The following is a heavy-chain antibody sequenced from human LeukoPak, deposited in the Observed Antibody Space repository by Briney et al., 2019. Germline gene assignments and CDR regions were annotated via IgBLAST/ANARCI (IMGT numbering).Heavy chain of an antibody. Sequence: GGSLRLSCAASGFTFSSYSMYWVRQAPGKGLEWVSSISRDSIHIYYADSVKGRFTIPRDNAKNSLYLQMNSLRAEDTAMYYCARSGSYSEFDYWGQGTLVTVSS. D-gene: IGHD1-26*01. CDR3: ARSGSYSEFDY. V-gene: IGHV3-21*01. CDR1: GFTFSSYS. CDR2: ISRDSIHI. J-gene: IGHJ4*02.